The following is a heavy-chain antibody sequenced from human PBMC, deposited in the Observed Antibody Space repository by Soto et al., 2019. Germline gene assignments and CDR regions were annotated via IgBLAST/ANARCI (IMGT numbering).Heavy chain of an antibody. Sequence: QLQLQESGPGLVKPSETLSLTCTVSDDSIGRSNYFWGWIRQPPGKGLEWIGNIFYSGNTHYNPSLKSRVTISLDTSNHHFSLRVSSVTAADTAVYYCARQLYSGASSGSFGYWGPGALVIVSS. CDR1: DDSIGRSNYF. D-gene: IGHD6-19*01. CDR2: IFYSGNT. V-gene: IGHV4-39*01. CDR3: ARQLYSGASSGSFGY. J-gene: IGHJ4*02.